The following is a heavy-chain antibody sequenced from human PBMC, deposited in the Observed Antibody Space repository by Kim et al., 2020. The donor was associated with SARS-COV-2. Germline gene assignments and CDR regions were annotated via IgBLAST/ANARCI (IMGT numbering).Heavy chain of an antibody. J-gene: IGHJ4*02. CDR2: TI. D-gene: IGHD6-6*01. V-gene: IGHV3-48*02. CDR3: AREGAPSSSY. Sequence: TIFYADAGKGRLTISRDKAKNSLYLQMNSLRDEDTAVYYCAREGAPSSSYWGQGTLVTVSS.